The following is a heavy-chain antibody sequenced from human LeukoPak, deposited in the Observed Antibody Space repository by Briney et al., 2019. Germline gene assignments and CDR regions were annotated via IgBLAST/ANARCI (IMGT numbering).Heavy chain of an antibody. J-gene: IGHJ4*02. V-gene: IGHV4-59*08. Sequence: SETLSLTCTVSGGSISSYYWSWIRQPPGKGLEWIGYIYYSGSTNYNPSLKSRVTISVDTSKNQFSLKPSSVTAADTAVYYCARTSPITIFGVVTKYPGSFDYWGQGTLVTVSS. CDR1: GGSISSYY. D-gene: IGHD3-3*01. CDR3: ARTSPITIFGVVTKYPGSFDY. CDR2: IYYSGST.